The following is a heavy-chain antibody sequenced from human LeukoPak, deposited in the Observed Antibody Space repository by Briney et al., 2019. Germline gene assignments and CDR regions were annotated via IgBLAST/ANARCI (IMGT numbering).Heavy chain of an antibody. V-gene: IGHV3-20*04. J-gene: IGHJ6*03. CDR2: INWNGGST. Sequence: SGGSLRLSCAASGFTFDDYGMSWVRQAPGKGLEWVSGINWNGGSTGYADSVKGRFTISRDNAKNSLYLQMNSLRAEDTAVYYCARDLQDRSGYMDVWGKGTTVTISS. CDR1: GFTFDDYG. D-gene: IGHD3-10*01. CDR3: ARDLQDRSGYMDV.